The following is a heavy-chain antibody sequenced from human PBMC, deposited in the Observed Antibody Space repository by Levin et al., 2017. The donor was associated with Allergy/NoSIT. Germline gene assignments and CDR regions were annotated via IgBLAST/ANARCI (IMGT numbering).Heavy chain of an antibody. J-gene: IGHJ4*02. CDR3: AKDQWLDDLGWNYFDY. CDR2: ISGSGGST. V-gene: IGHV3-23*01. D-gene: IGHD6-19*01. Sequence: PGGSLRLSCAVSGFTFSSYAMSWVRQAPGKGLEWVSGISGSGGSTYYADSVKGQFSHFTISRDNSKNTLYLQMDRLRAEDTAVYYCAKDQWLDDLGWNYFDYWGQGTLVTVSS. CDR1: GFTFSSYA.